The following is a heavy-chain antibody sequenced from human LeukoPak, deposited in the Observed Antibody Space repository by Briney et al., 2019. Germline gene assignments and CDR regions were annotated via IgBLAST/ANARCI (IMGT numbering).Heavy chain of an antibody. J-gene: IGHJ6*02. CDR3: ARAPSNYCSSTSCLYGMDV. D-gene: IGHD2-2*01. CDR2: INAGNGNT. V-gene: IGHV1-3*01. Sequence: ASVKVSCKASGYTFTSFAIHWVRQAPGQRLEWMGWINAGNGNTKYSQKFQGRVTITRDTSASTAYMELSSLRSEDTAVYYCARAPSNYCSSTSCLYGMDVWGQGTTVTVSS. CDR1: GYTFTSFA.